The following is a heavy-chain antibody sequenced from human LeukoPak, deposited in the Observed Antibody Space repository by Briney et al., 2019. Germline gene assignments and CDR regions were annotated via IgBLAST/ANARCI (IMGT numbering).Heavy chain of an antibody. CDR3: ARDTGGGYSCYDC. CDR1: GFTFSSYW. V-gene: IGHV3-7*01. J-gene: IGHJ4*02. D-gene: IGHD5-18*01. Sequence: PGGSLRLSCAASGFTFSSYWMTWIRQAPGKGLEWVANIKQDGSEKYYVDSVKGRFTISRDNPKNSLYLQMNSLRAEDTAVYYCARDTGGGYSCYDCWGQGTLVTVSS. CDR2: IKQDGSEK.